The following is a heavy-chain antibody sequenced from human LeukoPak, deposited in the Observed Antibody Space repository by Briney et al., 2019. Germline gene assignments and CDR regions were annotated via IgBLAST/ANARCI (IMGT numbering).Heavy chain of an antibody. V-gene: IGHV3-21*01. D-gene: IGHD4-17*01. CDR3: ARGTYGDSYFDY. J-gene: IGHJ4*02. Sequence: GGALRLSCATSGFTFSSYSMNWVRQAPGKGLEWVSSISSSSSYINYADSVEGRFTISRDNAKNSLYLQMNSLRAEDTAVYYCARGTYGDSYFDYWGQGTLVTVSS. CDR1: GFTFSSYS. CDR2: ISSSSSYI.